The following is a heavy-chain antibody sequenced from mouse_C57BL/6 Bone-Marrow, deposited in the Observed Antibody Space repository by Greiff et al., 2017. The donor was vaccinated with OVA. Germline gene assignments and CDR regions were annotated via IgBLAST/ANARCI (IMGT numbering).Heavy chain of an antibody. V-gene: IGHV1-15*01. J-gene: IGHJ4*01. CDR1: GYTFTDYE. CDR3: TRDDYGSSGNYAMDY. D-gene: IGHD1-1*01. Sequence: VQLQQSGAELVRPGASVTLSCKASGYTFTDYEMHWVKQTPVHGLEWIGAIDPETGGTAYNQKFKGKAILTADKSSSTAYMESRSLTTEDSAVYYCTRDDYGSSGNYAMDYWGQGTSGTVSS. CDR2: IDPETGGT.